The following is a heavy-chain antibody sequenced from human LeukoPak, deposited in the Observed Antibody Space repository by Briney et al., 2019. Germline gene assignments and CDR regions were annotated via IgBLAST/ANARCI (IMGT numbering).Heavy chain of an antibody. CDR3: AREDDYYYMDV. V-gene: IGHV3-53*01. J-gene: IGHJ6*03. CDR1: GFTFSSYE. Sequence: QPGGSLRLSCAASGFTFSSYEMNWFRQAPGKGLEWVSVIYSGGSTYYADSVKGRFTISRDNSKNTLYLQMNSLRAEDTAVYYCAREDDYYYMDVWGKGTTVTVSS. CDR2: IYSGGST.